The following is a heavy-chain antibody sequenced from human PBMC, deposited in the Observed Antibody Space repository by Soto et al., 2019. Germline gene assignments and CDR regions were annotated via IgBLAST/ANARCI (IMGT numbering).Heavy chain of an antibody. D-gene: IGHD3-10*01. CDR3: ARGSEEWFGEFWI. CDR2: IGRDGQST. CDR1: GFNFSNYA. J-gene: IGHJ4*02. Sequence: EVHLVESGGGLVQPGGSLRLSCAASGFNFSNYAMHWVRQPPGKGLEYVSSIGRDGQSTQYANSVRARFSISRDNSKNTLYLQLDSLTTKDMAVYYCARGSEEWFGEFWIWGQGALVTVSS. V-gene: IGHV3-64*01.